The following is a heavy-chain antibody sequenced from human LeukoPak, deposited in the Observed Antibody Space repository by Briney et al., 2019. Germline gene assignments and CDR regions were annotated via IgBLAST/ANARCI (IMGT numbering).Heavy chain of an antibody. V-gene: IGHV3-30*03. J-gene: IGHJ4*02. CDR3: ARDRAWNYFDS. D-gene: IGHD1-1*01. CDR2: ISYDGSKK. CDR1: GFTFSNHG. Sequence: PGGSLRLSCAVYGFTFSNHGMHWLRQAPGKGLEWVAIISYDGSKKYYAESVKGRFTISRDNSDSTLYLQMNSLRTEDTALYYCARDRAWNYFDSWGQGTLVTVSS.